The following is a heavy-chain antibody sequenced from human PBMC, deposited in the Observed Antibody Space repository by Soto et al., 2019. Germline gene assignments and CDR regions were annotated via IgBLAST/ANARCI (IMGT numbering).Heavy chain of an antibody. CDR1: GYTFTGYY. J-gene: IGHJ3*02. V-gene: IGHV1-2*02. CDR2: INPNSGGT. Sequence: GASVKVSCKASGYTFTGYYMHWVRQAPGQGLEWMGWINPNSGGTNYAQKFQGRVTMTRDTSISTAYMELSRLRSDDTAVYYCARDPPIAGATKSFDIWGQGTMVTVSS. CDR3: ARDPPIAGATKSFDI. D-gene: IGHD1-26*01.